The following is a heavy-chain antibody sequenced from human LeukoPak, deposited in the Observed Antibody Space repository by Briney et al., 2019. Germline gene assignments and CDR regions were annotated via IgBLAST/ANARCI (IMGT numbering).Heavy chain of an antibody. J-gene: IGHJ4*02. Sequence: ASVKVSCKASGYTFTSYGISWVRQAPGQGLEWMRWISAYNGNTNYAQKLQGRVTMTTDTSTSTAYMELRSLRSDDTAVYYCARDATYCSSTSCLHFDYWGQGTLVTVSS. CDR1: GYTFTSYG. CDR3: ARDATYCSSTSCLHFDY. D-gene: IGHD2-2*01. V-gene: IGHV1-18*01. CDR2: ISAYNGNT.